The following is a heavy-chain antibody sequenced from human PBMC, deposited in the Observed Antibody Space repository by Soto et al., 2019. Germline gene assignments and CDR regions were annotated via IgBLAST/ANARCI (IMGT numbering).Heavy chain of an antibody. J-gene: IGHJ5*02. Sequence: SETLSLTCTVSGGSISSGGYYWSWIRQHPGKGLEWIGYIYYSGSTYYNPSLKSRVTISVDTSKNQFSLKLSSVTAADTAVYYCAREGVTTGSWFDPWGQGTLVTVSS. CDR1: GGSISSGGYY. V-gene: IGHV4-31*03. D-gene: IGHD3-10*01. CDR3: AREGVTTGSWFDP. CDR2: IYYSGST.